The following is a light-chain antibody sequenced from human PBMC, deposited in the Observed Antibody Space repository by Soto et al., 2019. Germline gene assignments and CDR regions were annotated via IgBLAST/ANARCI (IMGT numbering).Light chain of an antibody. CDR1: QSIRSL. CDR3: QQYQTYST. J-gene: IGKJ1*01. V-gene: IGKV1-5*01. CDR2: DAS. Sequence: DIQMTQSPSTLSASVGDRVTITCRASQSIRSLLAWYQQKPGKAPKVLIYDASSLGSGVPSRFSGSGSGTEFTLTISSLQPDDFATYFCQQYQTYSTFGQGTKVAIK.